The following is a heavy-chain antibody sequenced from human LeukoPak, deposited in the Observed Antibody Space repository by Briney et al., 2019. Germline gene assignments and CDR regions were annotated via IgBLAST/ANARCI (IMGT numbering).Heavy chain of an antibody. CDR1: GDSISSYY. Sequence: SESLSLTCTVSGDSISSYYWSWIRQPPGKGLEWIGYIYTSGGTNYIPSLKGRVTISIDTSKNQFSLKLSSVTAADSAVYYCARLTRLSTSPDRYYLDYWGQGTLVTVSS. V-gene: IGHV4-4*09. CDR3: ARLTRLSTSPDRYYLDY. J-gene: IGHJ4*02. D-gene: IGHD6-6*01. CDR2: IYTSGGT.